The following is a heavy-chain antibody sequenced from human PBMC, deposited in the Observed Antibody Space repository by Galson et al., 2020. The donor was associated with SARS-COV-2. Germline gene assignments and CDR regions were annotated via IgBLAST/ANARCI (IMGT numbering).Heavy chain of an antibody. CDR3: AGGWGSSSGWYDYYYYGMDV. J-gene: IGHJ6*02. CDR2: IYSGGST. Sequence: TGGSLRLSCAASGFTVSSNYMSWVRQAPGKGLEWVSVIYSGGSTYYADSVKGRFTISRDNSKNTLYLQMNSLRAEDTAVYYCAGGWGSSSGWYDYYYYGMDVWGQGTTVTVSS. V-gene: IGHV3-66*01. CDR1: GFTVSSNY. D-gene: IGHD6-19*01.